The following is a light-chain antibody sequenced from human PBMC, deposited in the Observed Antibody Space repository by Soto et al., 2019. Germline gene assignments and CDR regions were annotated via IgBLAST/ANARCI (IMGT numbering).Light chain of an antibody. CDR2: DAS. CDR3: QQRTKWPPT. J-gene: IGKJ5*01. V-gene: IGKV3-11*01. CDR1: QSVSSY. Sequence: EIVLTQSPATLSLSPGKRATLSCRASQSVSSYLAWYQQKPGQAPRLLIYDASNRATGIPARFSGSGSGTDFTLTISSLEPEDFEVYYCQQRTKWPPTFGQGTRLEIK.